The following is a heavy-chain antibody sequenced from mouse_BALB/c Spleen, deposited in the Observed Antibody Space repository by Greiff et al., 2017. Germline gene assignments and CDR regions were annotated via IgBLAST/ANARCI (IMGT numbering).Heavy chain of an antibody. CDR3: ARITTGGDY. CDR2: ISSGGST. J-gene: IGHJ2*01. V-gene: IGHV5-6-5*01. CDR1: GFTFSSYA. D-gene: IGHD1-1*01. Sequence: EVQLVESGGGLVKPGGSLKLSCAASGFTFSSYAMSWVRQTPEKRLEWVASISSGGSTYYPDSVKGRFTISRDNARNILYLQMSSLRSEDTAMYYCARITTGGDYWGQGTTLTVSS.